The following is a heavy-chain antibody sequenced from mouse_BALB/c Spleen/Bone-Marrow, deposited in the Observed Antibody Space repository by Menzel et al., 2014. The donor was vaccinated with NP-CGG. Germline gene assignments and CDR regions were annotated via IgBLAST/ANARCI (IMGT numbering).Heavy chain of an antibody. CDR2: INPGSDSS. V-gene: IGHV1-54*01. D-gene: IGHD2-2*01. Sequence: VKLVESGAELVRPGTSVKVSCKASAYAFTNYLIEWIKKRPGQGLEWIGAINPGSDSSTYNEKFRGKATLTADNSSSTAYMQLSSLTSDDSAVYFCARAIYYGYDDGGPFAYWGQGTLVTVSA. J-gene: IGHJ3*01. CDR3: ARAIYYGYDDGGPFAY. CDR1: AYAFTNYL.